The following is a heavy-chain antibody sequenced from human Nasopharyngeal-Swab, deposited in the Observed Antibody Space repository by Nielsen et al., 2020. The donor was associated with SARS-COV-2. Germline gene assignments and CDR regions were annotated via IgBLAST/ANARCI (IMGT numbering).Heavy chain of an antibody. CDR2: ISYDGSNK. J-gene: IGHJ4*02. CDR1: GFTFSSYA. D-gene: IGHD3-10*01. Sequence: EGSLRLSCAASGFTFSSYAMHWVRQAPGKGLEGVAVISYDGSNKYYADSVKGRFTISRDNSKNTLYLQMNSLRAEDTAVYYCARDLGSRFGEMYLYYFDYWGQGTLVTVSS. CDR3: ARDLGSRFGEMYLYYFDY. V-gene: IGHV3-30-3*01.